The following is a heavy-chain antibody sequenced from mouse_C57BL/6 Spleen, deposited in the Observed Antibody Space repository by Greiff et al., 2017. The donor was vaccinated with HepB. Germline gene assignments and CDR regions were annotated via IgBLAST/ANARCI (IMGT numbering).Heavy chain of an antibody. CDR2: IYPGSGST. CDR1: GYTFTSYW. D-gene: IGHD2-3*01. V-gene: IGHV1-55*01. CDR3: ARFYDGYYDWFAD. J-gene: IGHJ3*01. Sequence: QVQLQQPGAELVKPGASVKMSCKASGYTFTSYWITWVKQRPGQGLEWIGDIYPGSGSTNYNEKFKSKATLTVDTSSSTASMQLSSLTSEDSAVYYCARFYDGYYDWFADWGQGTLVTVSA.